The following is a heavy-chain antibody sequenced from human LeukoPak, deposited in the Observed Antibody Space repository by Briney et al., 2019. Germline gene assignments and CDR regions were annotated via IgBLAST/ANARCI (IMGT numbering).Heavy chain of an antibody. J-gene: IGHJ5*02. CDR3: ARVSSGWCADWFDP. V-gene: IGHV7-4-1*02. CDR1: GYTFTSYA. CDR2: INTNTGNP. D-gene: IGHD6-19*01. Sequence: GASVKVSCKASGYTFTSYAMNWVRQAPGQGLEWMGWINTNTGNPTYAQGFTGRFVFSLDTSVSTAYLQISSLKAEDTAVYYCARVSSGWCADWFDPWGQGTLVTVSS.